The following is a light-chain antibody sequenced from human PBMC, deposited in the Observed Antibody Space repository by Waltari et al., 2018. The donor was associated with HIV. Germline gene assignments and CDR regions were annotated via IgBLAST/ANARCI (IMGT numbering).Light chain of an antibody. CDR3: QQASSFPLT. CDR2: AAF. V-gene: IGKV1-12*01. J-gene: IGKJ4*01. Sequence: DIQMTQSPSSVSASVGDRVTITCRASQDISSYLAWYQLKPGKAPKLLINAAFSSQSGVPSRISGSRSGTDFTLTISSLQPEDFATYYCQQASSFPLTFGGGTKVEIK. CDR1: QDISSY.